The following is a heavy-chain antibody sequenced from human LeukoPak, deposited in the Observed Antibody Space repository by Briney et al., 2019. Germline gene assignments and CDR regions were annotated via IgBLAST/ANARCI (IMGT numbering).Heavy chain of an antibody. CDR2: ISSSSSSTI. CDR1: GFTFSSYS. Sequence: GGSLRLSCAASGFTFSSYSMNWVRQAPGKGLEWVSYISSSSSSTIYYADSVKGRFTISRDNAKNSLYLQMNSLRAEDTAVYYCARAKEYSYGLRYFDYWGQGTLVTVSS. D-gene: IGHD5-18*01. V-gene: IGHV3-48*01. CDR3: ARAKEYSYGLRYFDY. J-gene: IGHJ4*02.